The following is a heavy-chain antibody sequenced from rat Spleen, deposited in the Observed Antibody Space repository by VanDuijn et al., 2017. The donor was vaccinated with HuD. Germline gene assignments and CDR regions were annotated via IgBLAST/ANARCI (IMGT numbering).Heavy chain of an antibody. CDR2: ISSDGSRT. CDR3: ARDHYGYSYFDY. D-gene: IGHD1-9*01. Sequence: EVQLVESDGGLVQPGRSLKLSCAASGFTFSDYYMAWVRQAPTKGLEWVTTISSDGSRTYYRDSVKGRFTISRDNAKSTLYLQMDSLRSEHTATYYCARDHYGYSYFDYWGQGVMVTVSS. V-gene: IGHV5-29*01. J-gene: IGHJ2*01. CDR1: GFTFSDYY.